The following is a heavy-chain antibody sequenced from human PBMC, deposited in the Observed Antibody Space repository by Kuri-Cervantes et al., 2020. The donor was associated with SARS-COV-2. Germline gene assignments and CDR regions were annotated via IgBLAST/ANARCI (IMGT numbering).Heavy chain of an antibody. Sequence: SLKISCAASGFTFSSYAMSWVRQAPGKGLEWVAVISYDGSNKYYADSVKGRFTISRDNSKNTLYLQMNSLRAEDTAVYYCARAFMVRGVNGPGYWGQGTLVTVSS. V-gene: IGHV3-30-3*01. CDR3: ARAFMVRGVNGPGY. CDR2: ISYDGSNK. CDR1: GFTFSSYA. D-gene: IGHD3-10*01. J-gene: IGHJ4*02.